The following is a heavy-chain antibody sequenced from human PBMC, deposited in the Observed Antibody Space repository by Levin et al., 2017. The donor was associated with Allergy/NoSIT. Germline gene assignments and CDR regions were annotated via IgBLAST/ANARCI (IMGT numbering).Heavy chain of an antibody. CDR2: INGDGSAK. CDR3: GRAVGVGDY. Sequence: GGSLRLSCAASGFTFNTYWMSWVRQAPGKGLEWVANINGDGSAKFYVDSVKGRFTISRDNAKNSVFLQMNSLRVEDMAVYHCGRAVGVGDYWGLGTLVTVSS. J-gene: IGHJ4*02. V-gene: IGHV3-7*01. CDR1: GFTFNTYW. D-gene: IGHD1-26*01.